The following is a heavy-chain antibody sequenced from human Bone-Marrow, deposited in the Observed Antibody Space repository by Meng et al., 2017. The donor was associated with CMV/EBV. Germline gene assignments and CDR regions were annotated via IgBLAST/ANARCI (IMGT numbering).Heavy chain of an antibody. Sequence: SLTCTVSGGSISSGGNYWSWIRQHPGKGLEWIGYIYYSGSTSYNPSLKSRVTVSVDTSKNQFPLKLTSVTAADTAVYYCARGIVAFDYWGQGTLVTVSS. CDR2: IYYSGST. J-gene: IGHJ4*02. D-gene: IGHD3-22*01. V-gene: IGHV4-31*03. CDR1: GGSISSGGNY. CDR3: ARGIVAFDY.